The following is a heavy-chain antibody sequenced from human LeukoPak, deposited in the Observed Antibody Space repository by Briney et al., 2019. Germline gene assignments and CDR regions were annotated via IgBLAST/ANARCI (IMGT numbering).Heavy chain of an antibody. J-gene: IGHJ4*02. D-gene: IGHD2-15*01. CDR2: ISGSGGST. Sequence: QTGGSLRLSCEGPAFIFGGHGINWVRQAPGKGLEWVSAISGSGGSTYYADSVKGRFTISRDNSKNTLYLQMNSLRAEDTAVYYCAKDLAVRGPLHFDYWGQGTLVTVSS. V-gene: IGHV3-23*01. CDR1: AFIFGGHG. CDR3: AKDLAVRGPLHFDY.